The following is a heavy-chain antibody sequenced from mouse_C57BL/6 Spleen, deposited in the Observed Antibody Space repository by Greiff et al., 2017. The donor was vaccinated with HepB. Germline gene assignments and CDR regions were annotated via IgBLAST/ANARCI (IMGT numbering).Heavy chain of an antibody. CDR2: IDPETGGT. Sequence: VKLQESGAELVRPGASVTLSCKASGYTFTDYEMHWVKQTPVHGLEWIGAIDPETGGTAYNQKFKGKAILTADKSSSTAYMELRSLTSEDSAVYYCTRGRAYYSNYEAMDYWGQGTSVTVSS. D-gene: IGHD2-5*01. J-gene: IGHJ4*01. V-gene: IGHV1-15*01. CDR3: TRGRAYYSNYEAMDY. CDR1: GYTFTDYE.